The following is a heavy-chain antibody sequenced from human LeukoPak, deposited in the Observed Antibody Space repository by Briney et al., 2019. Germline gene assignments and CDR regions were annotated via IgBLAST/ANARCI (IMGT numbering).Heavy chain of an antibody. D-gene: IGHD6-19*01. CDR3: AKDGIAVAGTTDY. Sequence: GSLRLSCGASGVAFITYAMSWFLRDPGRGLEGVFAIIGSGGSTYYANSVKGRFTISRDNSKNTLYLHMNSLRAEDTAVYYCAKDGIAVAGTTDYWGQGTLVTVSS. J-gene: IGHJ4*02. V-gene: IGHV3-23*01. CDR1: GVAFITYA. CDR2: IIGSGGST.